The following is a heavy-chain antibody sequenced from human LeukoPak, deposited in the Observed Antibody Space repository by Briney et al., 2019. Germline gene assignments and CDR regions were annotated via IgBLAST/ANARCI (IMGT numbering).Heavy chain of an antibody. J-gene: IGHJ3*01. V-gene: IGHV1-2*02. CDR3: ARVVSTTRRHDAFDL. CDR1: GYTFTDYY. Sequence: ASVKVSCKASGYTFTDYYMHWVRQAPGQGLEWMGWINPNSGGTIYAQKFQGRVTMTRDTSISTAYMELNRLRSDDTALYYCARVVSTTRRHDAFDLWGQGTMVTVSS. CDR2: INPNSGGT. D-gene: IGHD1-1*01.